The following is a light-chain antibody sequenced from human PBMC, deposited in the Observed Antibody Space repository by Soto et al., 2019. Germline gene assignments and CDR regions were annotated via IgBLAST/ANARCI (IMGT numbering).Light chain of an antibody. V-gene: IGKV3-15*01. J-gene: IGKJ1*01. Sequence: EIVMTQSPATLSVSPGERATLSCRASQSVSSNLAWYQQKPGQAPRLLIYGASTRATGIPARFSGSGSGTEFTLTISSLQSEDLAVSYCQQYNNWPRTFGQGTKV. CDR3: QQYNNWPRT. CDR2: GAS. CDR1: QSVSSN.